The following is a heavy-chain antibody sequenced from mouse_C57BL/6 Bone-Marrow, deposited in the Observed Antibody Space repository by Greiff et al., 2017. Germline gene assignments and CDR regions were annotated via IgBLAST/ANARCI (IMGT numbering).Heavy chain of an antibody. CDR3: ARAGWLLRWFAY. CDR1: GYSITSGYY. CDR2: ISYDGSN. Sequence: EVHLVESGPGLVKPSQSLSLTCSVTGYSITSGYYWNWIRQFPGNKLEWMGYISYDGSNNYNPSLKNRISITRDTSKNQFFLKLNSVTTEDTATYYCARAGWLLRWFAYWGQGTLVTVSA. J-gene: IGHJ3*01. V-gene: IGHV3-6*01. D-gene: IGHD2-3*01.